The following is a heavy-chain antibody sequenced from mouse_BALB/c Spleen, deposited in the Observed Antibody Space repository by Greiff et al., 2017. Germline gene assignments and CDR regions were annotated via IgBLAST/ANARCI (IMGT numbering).Heavy chain of an antibody. D-gene: IGHD1-1*01. V-gene: IGHV2-6-7*01. J-gene: IGHJ4*01. Sequence: VQGVESGPGLVAPSQSLSITCTVSGFSLTGYGVNWVRQPPGKGLEWLGMIWGDGSTDYNSALKSRLSISKDNSKSQVFLKMNSLQTDDTARYYCARVTTVVAYYYAMDYWGQGTSVTVSS. CDR3: ARVTTVVAYYYAMDY. CDR1: GFSLTGYG. CDR2: IWGDGST.